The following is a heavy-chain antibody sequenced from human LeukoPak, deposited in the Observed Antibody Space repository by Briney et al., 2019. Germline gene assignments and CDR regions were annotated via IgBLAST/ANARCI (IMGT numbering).Heavy chain of an antibody. CDR1: GFTFSSYS. Sequence: PGGSLRLSCAASGFTFSSYSMHWVRQAPGKGLEWVAVISSDENKKYYADSVKGRFAISRDNSQNTLFLQMNSLGTDDTALYYCARDWGYSTGTYSCGWGQGTLVAVSS. CDR2: ISSDENKK. D-gene: IGHD3-10*01. CDR3: ARDWGYSTGTYSCG. V-gene: IGHV3-30*09. J-gene: IGHJ4*02.